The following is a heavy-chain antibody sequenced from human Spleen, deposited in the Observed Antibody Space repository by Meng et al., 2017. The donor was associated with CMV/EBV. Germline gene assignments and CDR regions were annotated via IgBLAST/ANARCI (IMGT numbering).Heavy chain of an antibody. D-gene: IGHD6-13*01. V-gene: IGHV1-18*01. CDR1: GYTFTTYG. Sequence: ASVKVSCKASGYTFTTYGVSWVRQAPGQGLEWVGWINPYNGNTNYAQNFQGRVTMTTDTTTTTAYMELRSPGFDDPAGYYCAGRPVDRYPPTYSSSREATAYYGTDYWGQGTRVTVSS. CDR3: AGRPVDRYPPTYSSSREATAYYGTDY. J-gene: IGHJ6*01. CDR2: INPYNGNT.